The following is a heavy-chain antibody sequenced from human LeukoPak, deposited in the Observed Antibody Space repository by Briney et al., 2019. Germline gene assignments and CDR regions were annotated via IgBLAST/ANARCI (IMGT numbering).Heavy chain of an antibody. CDR1: GFSFSDSY. Sequence: PGGSLRLSCSASGFSFSDSYMNWFRLSPEKGPEWIAYITSSGATTEYADSVKGRFTISRVNAKNSMYLQMNSLRPEDTAVYYCARDPDYGDPYWGQGTLVTVSS. D-gene: IGHD4/OR15-4a*01. J-gene: IGHJ4*02. CDR3: ARDPDYGDPY. V-gene: IGHV3-11*01. CDR2: ITSSGATT.